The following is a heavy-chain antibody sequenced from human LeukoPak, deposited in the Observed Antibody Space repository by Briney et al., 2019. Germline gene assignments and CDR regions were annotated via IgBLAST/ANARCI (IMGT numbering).Heavy chain of an antibody. D-gene: IGHD2-2*01. CDR1: GGSISSGGYY. CDR3: ARDQLVPAAPPHFYYYYYGMDV. V-gene: IGHV4-31*03. J-gene: IGHJ6*02. Sequence: PSETLSLTCTVSGGSISSGGYYWSWIRQHPGKGLEWIGYIYCSGSTYYNPSLKSRVTISVDTSKNQFSLKLSSVTAADTAVYYCARDQLVPAAPPHFYYYYYGMDVWGQGTTVTVSS. CDR2: IYCSGST.